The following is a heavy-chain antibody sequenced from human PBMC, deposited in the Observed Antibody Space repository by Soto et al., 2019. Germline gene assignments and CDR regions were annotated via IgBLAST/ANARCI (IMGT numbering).Heavy chain of an antibody. CDR3: ARDRLASVVIEGTFY. V-gene: IGHV3-23*01. J-gene: IGHJ4*02. CDR1: GFTFSSYG. CDR2: ISNSGDSA. Sequence: EVQLLESGGGLVQPGGSLRLSCAASGFTFSSYGMSWLRQAPGKGLEWVSSISNSGDSAYYADSVEGRFTISRDNSKNTLYLDLNSLRAEDTALYYCARDRLASVVIEGTFYWDQGTLVTVSS. D-gene: IGHD2-15*01.